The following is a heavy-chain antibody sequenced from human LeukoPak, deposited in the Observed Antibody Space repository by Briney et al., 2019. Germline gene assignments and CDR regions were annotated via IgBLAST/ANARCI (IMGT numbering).Heavy chain of an antibody. Sequence: PGGSLRLSCAASGFTFDDYAMHWVRQAPGKGLEWVSGISWNSGSIGYVDSVKGRFTISRDNAKNSLYLQMNSLRAEDTALYYCAKDNYYDSSGYFDYWGQGTLVTVSS. CDR3: AKDNYYDSSGYFDY. V-gene: IGHV3-9*01. CDR2: ISWNSGSI. CDR1: GFTFDDYA. J-gene: IGHJ4*02. D-gene: IGHD3-22*01.